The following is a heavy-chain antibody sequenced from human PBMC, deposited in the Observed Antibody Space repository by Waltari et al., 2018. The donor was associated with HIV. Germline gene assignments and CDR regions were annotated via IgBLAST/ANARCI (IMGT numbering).Heavy chain of an antibody. V-gene: IGHV3-9*01. CDR3: GKDLTPGGLDV. CDR2: FSLDSDRI. J-gene: IGHJ6*02. CDR1: GFTFDKYA. Sequence: ELQLVESGGGLVQPGGYLRLSCAVSGFTFDKYAMHWVRQVPGKGLEWVSGFSLDSDRIDYADSVKGRFTVSRDNAKNALYLQMNSLRVEDTALYYCGKDLTPGGLDVWGQGTTVIVSS.